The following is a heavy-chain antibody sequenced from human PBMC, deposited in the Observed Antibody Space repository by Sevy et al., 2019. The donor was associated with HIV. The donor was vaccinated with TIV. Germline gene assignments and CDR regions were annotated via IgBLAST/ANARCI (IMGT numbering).Heavy chain of an antibody. CDR2: VSGGGDST. CDR3: AKYSSGWYAFDY. CDR1: GFNISNYA. D-gene: IGHD6-19*01. Sequence: GGSLRLSCAASGFNISNYAMNWVRQAPGKGLEWVSTVSGGGDSTFYADSVKGRFTISRDYSQNTVLLQMSSLRAEDTAIYYWAKYSSGWYAFDYWGQGTLVTVSS. V-gene: IGHV3-23*01. J-gene: IGHJ4*02.